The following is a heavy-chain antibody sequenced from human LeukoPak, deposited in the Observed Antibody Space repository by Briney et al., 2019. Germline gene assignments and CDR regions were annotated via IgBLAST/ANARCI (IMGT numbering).Heavy chain of an antibody. V-gene: IGHV4-39*02. CDR1: GDSISSSSYY. D-gene: IGHD2-15*01. Sequence: PSETLSLTCTVSGDSISSSSYYWGWIRQPPGKGLEWIGSFYYSGSTYYNPSLKSRVTISVDKSKKHFSTKLSSATAADTAVYYCARRDRAQDLGSCSGTSCQLRAFFDYWGQGTLVTVSS. J-gene: IGHJ4*02. CDR3: ARRDRAQDLGSCSGTSCQLRAFFDY. CDR2: FYYSGST.